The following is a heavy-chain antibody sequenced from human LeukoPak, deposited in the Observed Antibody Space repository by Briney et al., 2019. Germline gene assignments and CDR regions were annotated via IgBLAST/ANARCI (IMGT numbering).Heavy chain of an antibody. Sequence: ASVKVSCKASGYTFTSYGISWVRQAPGQGLEWMGWISAYNGNTNYAQKLQGRVTMTTDTSTSTAYMELRSLGSDDTAVYYCARDHWGLGTFDYWGQGTLVTVSS. D-gene: IGHD7-27*01. CDR2: ISAYNGNT. V-gene: IGHV1-18*01. CDR1: GYTFTSYG. CDR3: ARDHWGLGTFDY. J-gene: IGHJ4*02.